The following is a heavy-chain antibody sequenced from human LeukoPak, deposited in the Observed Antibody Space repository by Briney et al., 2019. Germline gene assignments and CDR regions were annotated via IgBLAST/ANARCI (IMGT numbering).Heavy chain of an antibody. Sequence: SETLSLTCTVSGGSISSSSYYWGWIRQPPGKGLEWFGSIYYSGSTYYNPSLKSRFTISVDTSKNQFSLKLSSVTAADTAVYYCARHGERMATIRQYYFDYWGQGTLVTVSS. V-gene: IGHV4-39*01. J-gene: IGHJ4*02. CDR2: IYYSGST. CDR3: ARHGERMATIRQYYFDY. CDR1: GGSISSSSYY. D-gene: IGHD5-24*01.